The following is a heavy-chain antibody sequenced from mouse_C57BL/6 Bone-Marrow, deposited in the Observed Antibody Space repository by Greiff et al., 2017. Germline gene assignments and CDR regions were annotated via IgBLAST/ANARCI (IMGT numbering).Heavy chain of an antibody. V-gene: IGHV1-81*01. D-gene: IGHD1-1*01. Sequence: QVQLQQSGAELARPGASVKLSCKASGYTFTSYGISWVKQRTGQGLEWIGEIYPRSGNTYYNEKFKGKATLTAYKSSSTAYMELRSLTPEDSAVYFCARRNYGSSYEDYWGQGTTLTVSS. CDR1: GYTFTSYG. J-gene: IGHJ2*01. CDR2: IYPRSGNT. CDR3: ARRNYGSSYEDY.